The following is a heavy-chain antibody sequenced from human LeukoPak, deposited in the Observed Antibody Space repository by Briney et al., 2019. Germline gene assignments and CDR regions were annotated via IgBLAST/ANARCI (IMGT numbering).Heavy chain of an antibody. D-gene: IGHD3-22*01. J-gene: IGHJ4*02. CDR1: GYSMRSHY. CDR2: FSHSGTT. Sequence: PSETVSLTCNVSGYSMRSHYWSWLRQPPGKGLEWIAYFSHSGTTNYNPSLKSRVIISVDTSNHQFSLTLRSVTAADTAVYYCARHLDYDSGGYFYPYFDDWGQGTLVTVSS. CDR3: ARHLDYDSGGYFYPYFDD. V-gene: IGHV4-59*08.